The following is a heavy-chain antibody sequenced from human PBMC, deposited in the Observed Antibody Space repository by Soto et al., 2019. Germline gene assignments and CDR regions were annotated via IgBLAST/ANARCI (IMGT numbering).Heavy chain of an antibody. J-gene: IGHJ4*02. Sequence: SETLSLTYTVSGGSIRTYYWNWIRQPPGKGLEWIGYMYYGGSTNYNPSLKSRVTVSGDTSKNDFSLKLTSVTAADTAVYYCARSTAYGASYFDYWGRGTLVTVSS. V-gene: IGHV4-59*01. CDR2: MYYGGST. D-gene: IGHD4-17*01. CDR1: GGSIRTYY. CDR3: ARSTAYGASYFDY.